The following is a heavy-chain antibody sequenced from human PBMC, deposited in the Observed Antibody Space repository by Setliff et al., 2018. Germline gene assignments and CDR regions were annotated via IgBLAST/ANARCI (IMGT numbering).Heavy chain of an antibody. CDR1: GGSFSGYY. V-gene: IGHV4-34*01. D-gene: IGHD3-3*01. Sequence: SETLSLTCAVYGGSFSGYYWSWIRQPPGKGLEWIREINHSGSTNYNPSLKSRVTISVDTSKNQFSLKLSSVTAADTAVYYCARVDNFWSGPIDYWGQGTLVTVSS. CDR2: INHSGST. CDR3: ARVDNFWSGPIDY. J-gene: IGHJ4*02.